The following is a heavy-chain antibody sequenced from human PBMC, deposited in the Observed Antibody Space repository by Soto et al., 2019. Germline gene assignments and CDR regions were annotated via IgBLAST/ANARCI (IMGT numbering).Heavy chain of an antibody. CDR2: ISAYNGNT. Sequence: GASVKVSCKASVYTFTSYGISWVRQAPGQGLEWMGWISAYNGNTNYAQKLQGRVTMTTDTSTSTAYMELRSLRSDDTAVYYCASSHYGRDAFDIWGQGTMVTVSS. V-gene: IGHV1-18*01. CDR3: ASSHYGRDAFDI. J-gene: IGHJ3*02. CDR1: VYTFTSYG. D-gene: IGHD3-10*01.